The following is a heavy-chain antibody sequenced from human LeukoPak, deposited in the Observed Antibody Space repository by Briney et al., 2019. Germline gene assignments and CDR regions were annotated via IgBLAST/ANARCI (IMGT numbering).Heavy chain of an antibody. J-gene: IGHJ4*02. Sequence: PGGSLRLSCAASGFTFSSYAMSCVRHAPGKGGEWVSAISGSGGSTYYADSVEGRFTISRDNSKNTLYLQMNSVRAEDTAVYYCAKVPYSSGWSHFDYWGQGTLVTVSS. CDR3: AKVPYSSGWSHFDY. D-gene: IGHD6-19*01. V-gene: IGHV3-23*01. CDR2: ISGSGGST. CDR1: GFTFSSYA.